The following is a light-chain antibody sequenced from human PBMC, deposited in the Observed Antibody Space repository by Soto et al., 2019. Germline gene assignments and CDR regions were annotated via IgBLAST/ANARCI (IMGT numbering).Light chain of an antibody. J-gene: IGKJ5*01. V-gene: IGKV3-20*01. CDR3: QQYGGSPRVT. Sequence: EIVLTQSPGTLSLSPGERATLSCRASQSVSSGYLAWYQQKPGQAPRLLIYGASSRATGIPDRFSGSGSGTDFTLTISRLEPEDFAVYYCQQYGGSPRVTFGQGTRLEIK. CDR1: QSVSSGY. CDR2: GAS.